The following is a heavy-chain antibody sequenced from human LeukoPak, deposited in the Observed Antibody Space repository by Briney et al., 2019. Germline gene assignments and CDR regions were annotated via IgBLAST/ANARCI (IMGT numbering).Heavy chain of an antibody. CDR1: GGSVSSGSYF. CDR3: AREPHDYGAVPGI. V-gene: IGHV4-61*01. D-gene: IGHD4-17*01. Sequence: SETLSLTCTVSGGSVSSGSYFWSWIRQPPGKGLEWIGYIYYSGSTNYNPSLKSRVTISSDTSKNQFSLRLSSLTAADTAVYYCAREPHDYGAVPGIWGQGTMVTVSS. J-gene: IGHJ3*02. CDR2: IYYSGST.